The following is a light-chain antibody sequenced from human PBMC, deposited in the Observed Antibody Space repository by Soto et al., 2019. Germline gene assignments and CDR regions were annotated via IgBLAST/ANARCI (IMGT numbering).Light chain of an antibody. V-gene: IGKV1-16*02. CDR1: QDIRNE. J-gene: IGKJ5*01. CDR3: QQYRSYPIT. CDR2: ATS. Sequence: DVQMTQSPSSLSGSVGDSVTITCRASQDIRNELGWFQQKPGKAPKSLIYATSSLQSGVPAKFSGSGSGTDFTLTISSLQPEDIATYYCQQYRSYPITFGQGTRLEIK.